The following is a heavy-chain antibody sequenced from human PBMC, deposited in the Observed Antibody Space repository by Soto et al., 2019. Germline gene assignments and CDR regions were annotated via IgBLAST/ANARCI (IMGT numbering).Heavy chain of an antibody. D-gene: IGHD6-19*01. CDR1: GFTFSDYY. J-gene: IGHJ3*02. CDR2: ISSSGSTI. Sequence: QVQLVESGGGLVKPGGSLRLSCAASGFTFSDYYMSWIRQAPGTGLEWVSYISSSGSTIYYADSVKGRFTISRDNAKNSLYLQMNSRRAEDAAVYYCARDRRGSSGWTGFKVSDAFDIWGQGTMVTVSS. CDR3: ARDRRGSSGWTGFKVSDAFDI. V-gene: IGHV3-11*01.